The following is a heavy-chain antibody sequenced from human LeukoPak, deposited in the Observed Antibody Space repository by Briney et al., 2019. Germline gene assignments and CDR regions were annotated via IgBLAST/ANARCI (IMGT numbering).Heavy chain of an antibody. CDR3: ASLRELNYMGYSDL. V-gene: IGHV3-48*01. Sequence: GGSVTLSCASSVYLHNNHDFYWARHAPGKGLEWVSYHTRQGKTTYYADFARRRFTISRDNPKNSLLLQMNSLRVEDTAVFSCASLRELNYMGYSDLGGQGTVETVSS. CDR2: HTRQGKTT. J-gene: IGHJ4*02. D-gene: IGHD2-15*01. CDR1: VYLHNNHD.